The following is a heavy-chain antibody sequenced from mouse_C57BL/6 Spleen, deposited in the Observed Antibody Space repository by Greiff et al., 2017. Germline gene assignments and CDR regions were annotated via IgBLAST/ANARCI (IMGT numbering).Heavy chain of an antibody. CDR1: GFTFSDFY. Sequence: DVKLVESGGGLVQSGRSLRLSCATSGFTFSDFYMEWVRQAPGKGLEWIAASRNKANDYTTEYSASVKGRFIVSRDTSQSILYLQMNALRAEDTAIYYCARAKPYYYAMDYWGQGTSATVSS. CDR2: SRNKANDYTT. V-gene: IGHV7-1*01. CDR3: ARAKPYYYAMDY. J-gene: IGHJ4*01.